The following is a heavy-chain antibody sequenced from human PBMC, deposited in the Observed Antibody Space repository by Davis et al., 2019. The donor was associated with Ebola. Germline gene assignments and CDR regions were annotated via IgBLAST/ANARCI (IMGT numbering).Heavy chain of an antibody. CDR3: ARGEGTVVVAATARGYYYGMSV. V-gene: IGHV1-8*03. D-gene: IGHD2-15*01. CDR1: GYIFTTYD. CDR2: MNPNSGNT. J-gene: IGHJ6*02. Sequence: ASVKVSCKASGYIFTTYDINWVRQASGQGLEWLGWMNPNSGNTGSAQKFQGRVTITRNTSISTAYMELSSLRSEDTAVYYCARGEGTVVVAATARGYYYGMSVWGQGTAVTVSS.